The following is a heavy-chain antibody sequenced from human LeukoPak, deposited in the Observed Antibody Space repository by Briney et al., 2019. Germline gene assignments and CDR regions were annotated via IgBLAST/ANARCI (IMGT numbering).Heavy chain of an antibody. CDR3: AKDWEQSLDY. CDR1: GFTFSSYG. V-gene: IGHV3-30*18. J-gene: IGHJ4*02. Sequence: PGGSLRLSCAASGFTFSSYGMHWVRQAPGKGLEWVAVISYDGTNKYYADSVRGRFTISRDNSKNTLYLQMNSLRAEDTAVYYCAKDWEQSLDYWGQGTLVTVSS. D-gene: IGHD1-26*01. CDR2: ISYDGTNK.